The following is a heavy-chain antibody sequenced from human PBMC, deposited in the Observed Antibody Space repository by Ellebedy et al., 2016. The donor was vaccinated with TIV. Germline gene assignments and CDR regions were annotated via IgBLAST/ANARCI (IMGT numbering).Heavy chain of an antibody. D-gene: IGHD3-22*01. Sequence: AASVKVSCKASGGTFSSYAISWVRQAPGQGLEWMGGIIPIFGTANYAQKFQGRVTITADESTSTAYMELSSLRSEDTAVYYCAIDSSGYHGAFDIWGQGTMVTVSS. V-gene: IGHV1-69*13. J-gene: IGHJ3*02. CDR3: AIDSSGYHGAFDI. CDR2: IIPIFGTA. CDR1: GGTFSSYA.